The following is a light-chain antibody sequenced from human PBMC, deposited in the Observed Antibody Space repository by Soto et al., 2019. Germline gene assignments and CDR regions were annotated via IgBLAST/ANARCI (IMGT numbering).Light chain of an antibody. CDR3: QQYDKWPYT. J-gene: IGKJ2*01. V-gene: IGKV3-15*01. CDR1: QSVGSN. Sequence: EIVLTQSPATLSVSPGERATLSCRTSQSVGSNLAWYQQKPGQAPRLLIYGAFIRAPGFPVTFRGTGSGSEFTLTISSLQSEDGALYYCQQYDKWPYTFGQGPNLEIK. CDR2: GAF.